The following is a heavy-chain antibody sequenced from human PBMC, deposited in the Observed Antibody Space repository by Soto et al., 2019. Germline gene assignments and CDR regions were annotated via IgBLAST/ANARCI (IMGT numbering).Heavy chain of an antibody. V-gene: IGHV4-30-4*01. J-gene: IGHJ4*02. CDR1: GGSISSGDYY. Sequence: PSETLSLTCTVSGGSISSGDYYWSWIRQPPGKGLEWIGYIYYSGSTYYNPSLKSRVTISVDTSKNQFSLKLSSVTAADTAVYYCARAGSSWRPFDYWGQGTLVTVPS. CDR3: ARAGSSWRPFDY. CDR2: IYYSGST. D-gene: IGHD6-13*01.